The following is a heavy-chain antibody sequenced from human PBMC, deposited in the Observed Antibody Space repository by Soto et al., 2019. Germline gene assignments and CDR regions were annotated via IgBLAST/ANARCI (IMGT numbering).Heavy chain of an antibody. CDR1: GCTFSSYA. V-gene: IGHV1-69*13. CDR2: IIPIFGTA. D-gene: IGHD2-2*02. Sequence: ASVKVSCKASGCTFSSYAISWVGQAPGQGREWMGGIIPIFGTANYAQKFQGRVTITADESTSTAYMELSSLRSEATAVYYCARDSYCSSTSCYTWSWFEPWRQGILVTVPS. J-gene: IGHJ5*02. CDR3: ARDSYCSSTSCYTWSWFEP.